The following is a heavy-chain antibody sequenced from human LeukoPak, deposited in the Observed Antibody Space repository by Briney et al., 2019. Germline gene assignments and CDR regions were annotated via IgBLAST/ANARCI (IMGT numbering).Heavy chain of an antibody. CDR1: GYTFTSYG. CDR3: ARLYDFWSGSNQHVGGNYDY. Sequence: ASVKVSCKASGYTFTSYGISWVRQAPGQGLEWMGWINAYNGNTNYAQKLQGRDTMTTDTSTSTAYMELRSLRSDDTAVYYCARLYDFWSGSNQHVGGNYDYWGQGTLVTVSS. J-gene: IGHJ4*02. V-gene: IGHV1-18*01. D-gene: IGHD3-3*01. CDR2: INAYNGNT.